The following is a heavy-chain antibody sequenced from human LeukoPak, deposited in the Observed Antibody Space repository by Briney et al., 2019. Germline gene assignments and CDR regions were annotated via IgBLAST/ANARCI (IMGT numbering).Heavy chain of an antibody. V-gene: IGHV3-23*01. D-gene: IGHD3-3*01. Sequence: GGSLRLSCAASGFTFSSYAMSWVRQAPGKGLEWVSAISGSGGGTYYADSVKGRFTISRDNSKNTLYLQMNSLRAEDTAVYYCAKLTYYDFWSGYYVDYWGQGTLVTVSS. CDR2: ISGSGGGT. CDR1: GFTFSSYA. CDR3: AKLTYYDFWSGYYVDY. J-gene: IGHJ4*02.